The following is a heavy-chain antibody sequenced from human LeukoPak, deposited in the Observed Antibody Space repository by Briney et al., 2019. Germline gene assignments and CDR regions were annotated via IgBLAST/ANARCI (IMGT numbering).Heavy chain of an antibody. CDR2: INHSGST. CDR3: ARGLGYSSSWIYFDP. Sequence: SETLSLTCTVSGGSISSSSYYWGWIRQPPGKGLEWIGEINHSGSTNYNPSLKSRVTISVDTSKNQFSLKLSSVTAADTAVYYCARGLGYSSSWIYFDPWGQGTLVTVSS. CDR1: GGSISSSSYY. J-gene: IGHJ5*02. D-gene: IGHD6-13*01. V-gene: IGHV4-39*07.